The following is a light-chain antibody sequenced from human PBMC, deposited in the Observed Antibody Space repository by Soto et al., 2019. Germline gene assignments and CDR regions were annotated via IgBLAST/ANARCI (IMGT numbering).Light chain of an antibody. CDR2: GAS. V-gene: IGKV3-20*01. CDR3: QQYGSTGT. CDR1: QSVSSSY. Sequence: EIVLTQSPGTLSLSPGERATLSCRASQSVSSSYLAWYQQKPGQAPRLLIYGASSGATGIPDRFSGSGSGTDFTLTISSLEPEDFAVYYCQQYGSTGTFGPGTKVDIK. J-gene: IGKJ3*01.